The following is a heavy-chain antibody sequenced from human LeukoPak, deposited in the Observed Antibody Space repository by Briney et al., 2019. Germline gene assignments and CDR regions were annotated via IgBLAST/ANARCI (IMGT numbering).Heavy chain of an antibody. CDR1: GFSLSTYF. CDR3: AREASGYYHVFDS. J-gene: IGHJ4*02. V-gene: IGHV3-11*04. D-gene: IGHD3-3*01. Sequence: GGPLRLSCEASGFSLSTYFISWIRQAPGKGLEWVSYITNSGRSTKYADAVKGRFTISRDNTKQSVYLEMTDLRAEDTAVYYCAREASGYYHVFDSWGQGTLVTVSS. CDR2: ITNSGRST.